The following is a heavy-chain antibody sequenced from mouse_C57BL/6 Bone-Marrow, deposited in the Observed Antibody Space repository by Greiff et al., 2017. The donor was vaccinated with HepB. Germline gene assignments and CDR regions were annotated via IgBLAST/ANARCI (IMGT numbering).Heavy chain of an antibody. CDR1: GYTFTSYW. Sequence: QVQLQQPGAELVMPGASVKLSCKASGYTFTSYWMHWVKQRPGQGFEWIGEIDPSDSYTNYNQKFKGKSTLTVDKSSSTAYMQLSSLTSEDSAVYYCARSRDYGDYFDYWGQGTTLTVSS. V-gene: IGHV1-69*01. J-gene: IGHJ2*01. CDR3: ARSRDYGDYFDY. CDR2: IDPSDSYT. D-gene: IGHD2-4*01.